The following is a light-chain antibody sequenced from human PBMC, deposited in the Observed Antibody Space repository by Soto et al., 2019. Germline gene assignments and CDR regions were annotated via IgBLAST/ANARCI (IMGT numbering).Light chain of an antibody. CDR2: SNN. Sequence: QSVLTQPPSASGTPGQRVTISCSGSSSNIGSNTVNWYQQLPGTAPKLLMYSNNQRPSGVPDRLSGSKSGTSASLAISGLQPEDEADYYCAEWDDRLNGHVFGTGTKVTVL. CDR3: AEWDDRLNGHV. V-gene: IGLV1-44*01. CDR1: SSNIGSNT. J-gene: IGLJ1*01.